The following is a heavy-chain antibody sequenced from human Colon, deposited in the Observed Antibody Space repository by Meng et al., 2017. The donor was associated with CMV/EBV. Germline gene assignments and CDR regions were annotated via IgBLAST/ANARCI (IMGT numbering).Heavy chain of an antibody. CDR2: IIPIFGTA. J-gene: IGHJ4*02. D-gene: IGHD3-10*01. Sequence: SVKVSCKASGGTFSSYAISWVRQAPGQGLECMGGIIPIFGTANYAQKFQGRVTLTTDTSTSTAYMELGGLTSDDTAVYYCARGGGYFSAGSYPAYFDQWGQGTLVTVSS. CDR1: GGTFSSYA. CDR3: ARGGGYFSAGSYPAYFDQ. V-gene: IGHV1-69*05.